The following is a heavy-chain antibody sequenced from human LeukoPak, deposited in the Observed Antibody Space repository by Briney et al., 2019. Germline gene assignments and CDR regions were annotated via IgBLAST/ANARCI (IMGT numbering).Heavy chain of an antibody. D-gene: IGHD5-12*01. J-gene: IGHJ4*02. CDR2: IRSKAYGGTT. CDR1: GFTFGDYA. Sequence: GGSLGLSCTASGFTFGDYAMSWVRQAPGKGLEWVGFIRSKAYGGTTEYAASVKGRFTISRDDSKSIAYLQMNSLKTEDTAVYYCTRDSGVATISYYFDYWGQGTLVTVSS. CDR3: TRDSGVATISYYFDY. V-gene: IGHV3-49*04.